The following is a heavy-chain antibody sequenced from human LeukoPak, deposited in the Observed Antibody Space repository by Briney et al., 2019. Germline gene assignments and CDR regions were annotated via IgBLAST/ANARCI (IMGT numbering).Heavy chain of an antibody. CDR1: GFTFSSYS. D-gene: IGHD6-13*01. CDR2: ISSSSSYI. CDR3: ASRIAAAGKGVDI. J-gene: IGHJ3*02. V-gene: IGHV3-21*01. Sequence: GGSLRLSCAASGFTFSSYSMNWVRQAPGKGLEWVSSISSSSSYIYYADSVKGRFTIFRDNAKNSLYLQMNSLRAEDTAVYYCASRIAAAGKGVDIWGQGTMVTVSS.